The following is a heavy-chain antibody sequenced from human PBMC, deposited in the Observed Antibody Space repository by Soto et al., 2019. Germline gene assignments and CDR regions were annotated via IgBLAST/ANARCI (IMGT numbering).Heavy chain of an antibody. CDR1: GGSISSYY. CDR2: IYYSGST. Sequence: QVQLQESGPGLVKPSETLSLTCTVSGGSISSYYWSWIRQPPGKGLEWIGYIYYSGSTNYNPSLKSRVTISVDSATNQFSLKLSSVTAADTAVYYCARAYCSRTSCYAPRYFDLWCRGTLVTVSS. D-gene: IGHD2-2*01. V-gene: IGHV4-59*01. CDR3: ARAYCSRTSCYAPRYFDL. J-gene: IGHJ2*01.